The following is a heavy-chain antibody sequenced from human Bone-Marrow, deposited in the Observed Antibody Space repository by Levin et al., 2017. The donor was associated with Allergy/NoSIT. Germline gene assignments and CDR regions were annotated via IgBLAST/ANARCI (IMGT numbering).Heavy chain of an antibody. CDR1: GYTFTAYY. D-gene: IGHD2-2*03. Sequence: PGESLKISCQASGYTFTAYYIHWVRQAPGRGLEWMGWINPNSGDTNYAQTFAGRVTLTRDTSTRTAYMEMSGLRFDDTATYYCAALDMVVPSSTWDYWGQGTLVTVSS. V-gene: IGHV1-2*02. J-gene: IGHJ4*01. CDR2: INPNSGDT. CDR3: AALDMVVPSSTWDY.